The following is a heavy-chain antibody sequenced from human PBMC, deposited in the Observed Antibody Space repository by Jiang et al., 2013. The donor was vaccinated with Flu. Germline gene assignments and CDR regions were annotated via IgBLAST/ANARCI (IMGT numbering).Heavy chain of an antibody. D-gene: IGHD6-6*01. Sequence: YGMSWVRQAPGKGAWSGSSGINWNGGSTGYADSVKGRFTISRDNAKNSLYLQMNSLRAEDTALYHCAREIGGYSSSSFDYWGQGTLVTVSS. CDR2: INWNGGST. CDR3: AREIGGYSSSSFDY. CDR1: YG. J-gene: IGHJ4*02. V-gene: IGHV3-20*01.